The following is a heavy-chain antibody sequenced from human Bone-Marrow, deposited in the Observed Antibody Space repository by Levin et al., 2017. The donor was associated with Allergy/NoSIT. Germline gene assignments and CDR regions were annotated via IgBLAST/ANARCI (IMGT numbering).Heavy chain of an antibody. J-gene: IGHJ4*02. CDR3: ARGLDSGYDEGDRVVDY. Sequence: GESLKISCAASGFTFSSYWMSWVRQAPGKGLEWVANIKQDGSEKYYVDSVKGRFTISRDNAKNSLYLQMNSLRAEDTAVYYCARGLDSGYDEGDRVVDYWGQGTLVTVSS. D-gene: IGHD5-12*01. V-gene: IGHV3-7*04. CDR2: IKQDGSEK. CDR1: GFTFSSYW.